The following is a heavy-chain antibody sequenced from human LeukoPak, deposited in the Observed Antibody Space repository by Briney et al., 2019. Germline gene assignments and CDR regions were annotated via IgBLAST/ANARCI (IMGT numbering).Heavy chain of an antibody. J-gene: IGHJ2*01. CDR3: AKVNYYGDYGEIRYFDL. D-gene: IGHD4-17*01. CDR2: ISGSGGST. Sequence: PGGSLRLSCAASGFTFSTSAMSWVRQAPGKGLEWVSAISGSGGSTYYADSVKGRFTISRDNSKNTLYLQMNSLRAEDTAVYYCAKVNYYGDYGEIRYFDLWGRGTLVTVSS. V-gene: IGHV3-23*01. CDR1: GFTFSTSA.